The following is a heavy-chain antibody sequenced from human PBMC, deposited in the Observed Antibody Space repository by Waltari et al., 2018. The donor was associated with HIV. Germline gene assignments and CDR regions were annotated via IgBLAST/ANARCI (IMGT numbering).Heavy chain of an antibody. D-gene: IGHD2-2*01. Sequence: QVQLVQSGAEVKKPGASVKVSCKASGYTFTSYAMHWVRQAPGQRLEWMGWINAGNGNTNYSPELQGRFTITRDASAGTAYVALGSLRSEDTAVYYCARDCSSTRCYDAFDIWGQGTMVTVSS. CDR3: ARDCSSTRCYDAFDI. J-gene: IGHJ3*02. CDR2: INAGNGNT. V-gene: IGHV1-3*01. CDR1: GYTFTSYA.